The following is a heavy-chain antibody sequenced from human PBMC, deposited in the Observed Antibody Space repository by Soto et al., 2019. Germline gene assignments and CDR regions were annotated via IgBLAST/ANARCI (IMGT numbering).Heavy chain of an antibody. J-gene: IGHJ3*02. D-gene: IGHD4-17*01. CDR2: IKQDGSEK. Sequence: GGSLRLSCAASGFTFSSYWMSWVRQAPGKGLEWVANIKQDGSEKYYVDSVKGRFTISRDNAKNSLYLQMNSLRAEDTAVYYCARDIWVAVTTPTDAFDIWGQGTMVTVSS. CDR3: ARDIWVAVTTPTDAFDI. CDR1: GFTFSSYW. V-gene: IGHV3-7*01.